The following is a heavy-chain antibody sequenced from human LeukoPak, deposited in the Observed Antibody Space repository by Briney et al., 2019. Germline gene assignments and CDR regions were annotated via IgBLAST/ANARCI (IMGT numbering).Heavy chain of an antibody. V-gene: IGHV3-48*01. J-gene: IGHJ4*02. CDR2: ISGSSSTI. CDR1: GFTFSSYA. D-gene: IGHD7-27*01. CDR3: ARDPPNWGFGY. Sequence: GGSLRLSCAASGFTFSSYAMSWVRQAPGKGLEWVSYISGSSSTIYYADSVKGRFIISRDNAKNSLYLQMSSLRADDTAMYYCARDPPNWGFGYWGQGTLVTVSS.